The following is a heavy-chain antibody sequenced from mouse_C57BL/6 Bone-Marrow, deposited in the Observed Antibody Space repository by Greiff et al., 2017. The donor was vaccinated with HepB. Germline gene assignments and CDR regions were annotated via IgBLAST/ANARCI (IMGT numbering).Heavy chain of an antibody. CDR3: ARYGDYGSLDY. V-gene: IGHV1-81*01. Sequence: VQLQQSGAELARPGASVKLSCKASGYTFTSYGISWVKQRTGQGLEWIGEIYPRSGNTYYNEKFKGKATLTADKSSSTAYMELRSLTSEDSAVYFCARYGDYGSLDYWGQGTTRTVSS. J-gene: IGHJ2*01. D-gene: IGHD1-1*01. CDR2: IYPRSGNT. CDR1: GYTFTSYG.